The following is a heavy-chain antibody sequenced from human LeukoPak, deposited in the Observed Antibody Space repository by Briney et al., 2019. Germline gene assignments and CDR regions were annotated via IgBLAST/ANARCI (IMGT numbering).Heavy chain of an antibody. D-gene: IGHD3-10*01. V-gene: IGHV3-48*01. Sequence: PGGSLRLSCAASGFTFSNCNMNWARQAPGKGLEWISYISSRGDSVYYAYSVQGRFTISRDNGKNSLYLQMDSLRAEDTALYYCARGPPYGSRCDFLDSWGQGTQVTVSS. CDR2: ISSRGDSV. CDR3: ARGPPYGSRCDFLDS. CDR1: GFTFSNCN. J-gene: IGHJ5*01.